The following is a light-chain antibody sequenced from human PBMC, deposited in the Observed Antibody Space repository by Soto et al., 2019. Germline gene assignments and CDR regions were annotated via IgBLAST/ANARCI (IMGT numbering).Light chain of an antibody. J-gene: IGLJ1*01. V-gene: IGLV1-44*01. CDR1: SSNIGSNT. Sequence: QSVLTQPPSASATPGQRVTISCSGSSSNIGSNTVNWYQQLPGTAPKLLIHSNNQRPSGVPDRFSGSKSGTSASLAISGLQSEDEADYYCAAWDDSLNGLYVFGTGTKVTVL. CDR2: SNN. CDR3: AAWDDSLNGLYV.